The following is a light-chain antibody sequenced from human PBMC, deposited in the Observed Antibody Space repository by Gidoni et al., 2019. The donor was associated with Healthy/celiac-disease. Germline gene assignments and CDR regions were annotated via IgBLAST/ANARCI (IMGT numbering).Light chain of an antibody. CDR2: AAS. J-gene: IGKJ1*01. Sequence: DVQMTQSPSSLSASVGDRVTITCRASQSISSYFNWYQQKPGKATKLLIYAASSLQSGVPSRFSGSGSGTDFTLTIRSLQPEDFATYYCPQSYSTPPTFGQGTKVEIK. CDR3: PQSYSTPPT. CDR1: QSISSY. V-gene: IGKV1-39*01.